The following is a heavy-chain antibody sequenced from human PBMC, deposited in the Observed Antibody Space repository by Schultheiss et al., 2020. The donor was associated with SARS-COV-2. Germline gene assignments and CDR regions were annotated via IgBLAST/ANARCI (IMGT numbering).Heavy chain of an antibody. CDR1: GGSISSYY. CDR2: IYYSGST. CDR3: ARHGYYYGSGSPYYYYYMDV. D-gene: IGHD3-10*01. Sequence: SETLSLTCTVSGGSISSYYWSWIRQPPGKGLEWIGYIYYSGSTNYNPSLKSRVTISVDRSKNQFSLKLSSVTAADTAVYYCARHGYYYGSGSPYYYYYMDVWGKGTTVTVSS. V-gene: IGHV4-59*08. J-gene: IGHJ6*03.